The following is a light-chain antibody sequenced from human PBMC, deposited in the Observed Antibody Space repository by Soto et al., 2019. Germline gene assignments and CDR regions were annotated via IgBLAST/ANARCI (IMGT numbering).Light chain of an antibody. J-gene: IGKJ2*01. Sequence: EIVMTQSPATLSVSPGERATLSCRASQSVSSNLAWDQQKPGQAPRLLIYGASTRATGIPARFSGSGSGTEFTLTISSLQSEDCAVYYCQQYNNWPYTFGQGTKLEIK. CDR2: GAS. CDR1: QSVSSN. CDR3: QQYNNWPYT. V-gene: IGKV3-15*01.